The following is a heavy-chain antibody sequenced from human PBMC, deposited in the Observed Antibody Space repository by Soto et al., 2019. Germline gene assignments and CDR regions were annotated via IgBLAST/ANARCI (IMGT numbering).Heavy chain of an antibody. CDR1: GFSFSIFG. J-gene: IGHJ4*02. D-gene: IGHD2-8*01. CDR3: ARDDKDEYGADRGGFGC. V-gene: IGHV3-33*01. CDR2: IWYDGSNK. Sequence: QVHLVESGGGVVQPGTSLRLSCAASGFSFSIFGMHWVRQAPGKGLEWVAGIWYDGSNKYYADSVKGRFSISRDNSKNTLYLQMNSLRAEDTAVHYCARDDKDEYGADRGGFGCWGQGTLVTVSS.